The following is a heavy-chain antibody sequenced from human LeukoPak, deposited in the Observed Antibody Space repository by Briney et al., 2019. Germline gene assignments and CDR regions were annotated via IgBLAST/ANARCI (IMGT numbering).Heavy chain of an antibody. J-gene: IGHJ4*02. CDR1: GFPFSSTG. CDR3: ARSAPAYYGSTRGYIDF. D-gene: IGHD3-10*01. CDR2: IWYDENDQ. V-gene: IGHV3-33*01. Sequence: GRSLRLSCAASGFPFSSTGMTWVRQAPGKGLEWVAVIWYDENDQYYVDSVQGRFTISRDISNNTLFLQMNSLRAEDTAVYYCARSAPAYYGSTRGYIDFWGQGTLVTVSS.